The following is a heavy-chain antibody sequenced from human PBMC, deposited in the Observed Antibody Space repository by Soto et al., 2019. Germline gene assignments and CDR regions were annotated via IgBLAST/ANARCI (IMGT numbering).Heavy chain of an antibody. CDR2: ISNDGSNK. Sequence: GGSLRLSCAASGFSLSTYGMHWVRQAPGKGQEWVAFISNDGSNKYYADSVKGRFTISRDNSKNTLYLQMNSLRAEDTAVYYFAKGFGTYWAFDYWGQGTLVTVSS. J-gene: IGHJ4*02. CDR1: GFSLSTYG. CDR3: AKGFGTYWAFDY. V-gene: IGHV3-30*18. D-gene: IGHD1-26*01.